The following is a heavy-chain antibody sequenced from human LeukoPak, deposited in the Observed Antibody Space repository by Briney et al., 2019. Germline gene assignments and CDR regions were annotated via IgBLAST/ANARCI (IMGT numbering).Heavy chain of an antibody. D-gene: IGHD3-22*01. CDR1: GFTFSSYG. CDR3: ARDMAPGFYYDSSGSWDY. J-gene: IGHJ4*02. Sequence: PGGSLRLSCAASGFTFSSYGMHWVRQAPGKGPEWVAVISYDGSNKYYADSVKGRFTISRDNSKNTLYLQMNSLRAEDTAVYYCARDMAPGFYYDSSGSWDYWGQGTLVTVSS. CDR2: ISYDGSNK. V-gene: IGHV3-30*03.